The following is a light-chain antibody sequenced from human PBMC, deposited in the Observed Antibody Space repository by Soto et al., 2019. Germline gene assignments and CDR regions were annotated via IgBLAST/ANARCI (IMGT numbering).Light chain of an antibody. CDR3: HQPDSFPHP. CDR2: AAS. J-gene: IGKJ2*01. V-gene: IGKV1-12*01. Sequence: DIQMTQSPSSVSASVGDRVTITCRASQGISNWLAWYQQNPGEAPKLLIYAASTLQSGVPSRFSGRRSGTEFTLTIRSLQPEDFATYFCHQPDSFPHPFGQGTKLQI. CDR1: QGISNW.